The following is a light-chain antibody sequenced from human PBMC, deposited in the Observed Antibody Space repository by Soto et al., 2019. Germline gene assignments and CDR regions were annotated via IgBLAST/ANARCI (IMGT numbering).Light chain of an antibody. CDR2: DVT. CDR1: SSDVDGYNY. V-gene: IGLV2-11*01. J-gene: IGLJ1*01. Sequence: QSVLTQPRSVSGSPGQSLTISCTGTSSDVDGYNYVSWYQQHPGKAPKLMIYDVTKRPSGVPDRFSGSKSGNTASLTISGLQADDEADYYCCSHAGSYTYVFGTGTKVTVL. CDR3: CSHAGSYTYV.